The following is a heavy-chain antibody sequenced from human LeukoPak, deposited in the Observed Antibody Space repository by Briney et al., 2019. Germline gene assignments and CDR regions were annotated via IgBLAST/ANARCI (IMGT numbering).Heavy chain of an antibody. CDR2: MYYRGST. D-gene: IGHD1-26*01. V-gene: IGHV4-39*07. CDR1: GGSISSSSHY. Sequence: PSQTLSLTCAVSGGSISSSSHYWGWIRQPPGKGLEWIGSMYYRGSTYHNPSLKSRVTISVDTSKNQFSLKLSSVTAADTAVYYCATTTIRLGYWGQGTLVTVSS. CDR3: ATTTIRLGY. J-gene: IGHJ4*02.